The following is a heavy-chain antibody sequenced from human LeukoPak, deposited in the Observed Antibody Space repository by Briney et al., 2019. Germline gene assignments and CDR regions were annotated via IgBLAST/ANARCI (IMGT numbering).Heavy chain of an antibody. D-gene: IGHD5-18*01. J-gene: IGHJ6*03. CDR3: ASLRGYSSYYYMDV. Sequence: PSETLSLTCTASGCTISSYYRSWIRQPPGKGLEWIGYIYYSGSTNYNPSLKSRVTVSVDTSKNQFSRKLSSVTAADTAVYYCASLRGYSSYYYMDVWGKGTTVTVSS. V-gene: IGHV4-59*01. CDR1: GCTISSYY. CDR2: IYYSGST.